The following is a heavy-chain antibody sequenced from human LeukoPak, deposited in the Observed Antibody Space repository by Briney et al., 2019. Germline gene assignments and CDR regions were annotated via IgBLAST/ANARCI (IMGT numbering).Heavy chain of an antibody. Sequence: GGSLRLSCEASGFTFSSYWMSWVRQAPGKGLEWAANIKTDGSEKYYVDSVKGRFTISRDNSKNTLYLQMNSLRAEDTAVYYCAKYSGIVVVTPFDYWGQGTLVTVSS. J-gene: IGHJ4*02. CDR3: AKYSGIVVVTPFDY. CDR2: IKTDGSEK. D-gene: IGHD3-22*01. V-gene: IGHV3-7*03. CDR1: GFTFSSYW.